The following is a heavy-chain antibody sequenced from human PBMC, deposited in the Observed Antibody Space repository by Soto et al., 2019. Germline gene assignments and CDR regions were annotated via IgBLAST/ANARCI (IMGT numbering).Heavy chain of an antibody. Sequence: EGSLRLSCPASGFTFSSYAISWVRQAPGKGLEWVSAISASGGNTYYADSVEGRFTISRDNSKKTLYLQMSSLRAEDTAVYLCPKVPALRCSASSCSVDHWGQGNLVYVS. CDR2: ISASGGNT. CDR1: GFTFSSYA. J-gene: IGHJ4*02. D-gene: IGHD2-15*01. CDR3: PKVPALRCSASSCSVDH. V-gene: IGHV3-23*01.